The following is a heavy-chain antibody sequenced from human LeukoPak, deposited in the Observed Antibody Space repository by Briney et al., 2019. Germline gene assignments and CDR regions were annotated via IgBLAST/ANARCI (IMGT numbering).Heavy chain of an antibody. J-gene: IGHJ4*02. CDR1: GFIFSNYG. CDR2: ISSNGGTT. CDR3: ARVPFSSGWYDY. D-gene: IGHD6-19*01. V-gene: IGHV3-64*02. Sequence: GGSLRLSCAASGFIFSNYGMHWVRQAPGRGREGVSRISSNGGTTYYADSLKGRFTISRDNSKNTVYLQMASLRPEDMAVYYCARVPFSSGWYDYWGQGTLVTVSS.